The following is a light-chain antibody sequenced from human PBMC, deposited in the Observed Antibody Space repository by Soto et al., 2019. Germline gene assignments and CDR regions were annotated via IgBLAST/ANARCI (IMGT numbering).Light chain of an antibody. CDR2: GAS. Sequence: IVLTHSPATLSLSPGERATLSCRASQSVGSSLAWYQQRPGQAPRLLIYGASTRATGIPDRFSGSGSGTDFTLTISSLEPEDFAVYYCQQRSNWPQKFGQGTKVDIK. V-gene: IGKV3-11*01. CDR1: QSVGSS. J-gene: IGKJ1*01. CDR3: QQRSNWPQK.